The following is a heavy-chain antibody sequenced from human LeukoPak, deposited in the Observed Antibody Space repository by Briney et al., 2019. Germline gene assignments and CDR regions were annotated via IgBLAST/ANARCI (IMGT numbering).Heavy chain of an antibody. CDR2: ISYDGSNK. CDR3: AKDESGSYYLVDYYYYGMDV. V-gene: IGHV3-30*18. CDR1: GFTFSSYG. J-gene: IGHJ6*04. Sequence: PGGPLRLPCAASGFTFSSYGMHGFRQAPAKGLEGVAVISYDGSNKYYADSVKGRFTISRDNSKNTLYLQMNSLRAEDTAVYYCAKDESGSYYLVDYYYYGMDVWGKGTTVTVSS. D-gene: IGHD3-10*01.